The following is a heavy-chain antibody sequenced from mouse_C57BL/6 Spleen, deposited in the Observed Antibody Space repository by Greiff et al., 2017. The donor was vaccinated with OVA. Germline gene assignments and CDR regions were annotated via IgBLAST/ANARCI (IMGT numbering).Heavy chain of an antibody. V-gene: IGHV14-4*01. D-gene: IGHD1-1*01. J-gene: IGHJ4*01. CDR2: IDPENGDT. CDR3: TTPLLHYAMDY. Sequence: EVQVVESGAELVRPGASVKLSCTASGFNIKDDYMHWVKQRPEQGLEWIGWIDPENGDTEYASKFQGKATITADTSSNTAYLQLSSLTSEDTAVYYCTTPLLHYAMDYWGQGTSVTVSS. CDR1: GFNIKDDY.